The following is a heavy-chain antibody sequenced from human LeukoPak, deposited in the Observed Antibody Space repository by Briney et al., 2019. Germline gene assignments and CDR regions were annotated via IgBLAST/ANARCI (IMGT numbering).Heavy chain of an antibody. Sequence: GGSLRLSCAASGFSFNTYGMHWVRQGPGKGLEWVAVISYDGSNKWYADSVKGRFTISRDNSKNTLYLQMNSLRAEDTALYYCATSTVAKYDYWGQGTLVAVSS. CDR2: ISYDGSNK. V-gene: IGHV3-30*03. J-gene: IGHJ4*02. CDR3: ATSTVAKYDY. D-gene: IGHD4-11*01. CDR1: GFSFNTYG.